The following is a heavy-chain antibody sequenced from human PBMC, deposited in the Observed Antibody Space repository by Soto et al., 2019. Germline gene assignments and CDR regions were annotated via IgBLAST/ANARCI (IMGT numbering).Heavy chain of an antibody. Sequence: ASVTVSCKAAGYTFTSYAMHWVRQAPGQRLEWMGWINAGNGNTKYSQKFQGRVTITRDTSISTAYMELSRLRSDDTAVYYCARGWEDYYDSSGYGFDYWGQGTLVTVSS. J-gene: IGHJ4*02. CDR1: GYTFTSYA. CDR3: ARGWEDYYDSSGYGFDY. D-gene: IGHD3-22*01. CDR2: INAGNGNT. V-gene: IGHV1-3*01.